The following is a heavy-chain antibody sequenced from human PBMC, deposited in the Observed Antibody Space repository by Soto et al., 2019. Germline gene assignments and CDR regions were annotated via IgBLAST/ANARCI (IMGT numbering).Heavy chain of an antibody. V-gene: IGHV2-5*02. Sequence: QITLKESSPPLVKPTHTLTLTCTFSGLSLSTTGVGVGWIHQPPGKALKWLALIYWDDDKRYSPSLKSRLTISKDTSKNQVVLRMTYMDPVDTATYYCVQSRCGGDCLQSYSSHSYYGLDVWGQWTTVTVSS. J-gene: IGHJ6*02. CDR2: IYWDDDK. CDR3: VQSRCGGDCLQSYSSHSYYGLDV. D-gene: IGHD2-21*02. CDR1: GLSLSTTGVG.